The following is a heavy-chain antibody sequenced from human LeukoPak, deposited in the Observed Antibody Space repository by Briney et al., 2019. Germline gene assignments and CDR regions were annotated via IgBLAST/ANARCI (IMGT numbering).Heavy chain of an antibody. V-gene: IGHV1-24*01. CDR3: ATDRKWELVPFDY. CDR2: FDTEDGET. J-gene: IGHJ4*02. CDR1: GYTLTELS. Sequence: ASVKVSCKVSGYTLTELSMHWVRQPPGKGLEGLGGFDTEDGETIYAQKFQGRVTMTEDTSTDTAYMELSSLRSEDTAEYYCATDRKWELVPFDYWGQGTLVTVSS. D-gene: IGHD1-26*01.